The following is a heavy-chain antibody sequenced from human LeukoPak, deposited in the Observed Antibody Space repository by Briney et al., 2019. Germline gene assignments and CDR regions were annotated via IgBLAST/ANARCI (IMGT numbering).Heavy chain of an antibody. CDR1: GGSISSYY. CDR2: IYYSGRT. D-gene: IGHD5-18*01. Sequence: PSETLSLTCTVSGGSISSYYWSWIRQPPGKGLEGMGDIYYSGRTNYNPSLKSRGTISVDTCKNQYALKLRSVSAADTAVYYCAGILRGYSYGYIDYWGQGALVTVSS. J-gene: IGHJ4*02. CDR3: AGILRGYSYGYIDY. V-gene: IGHV4-59*08.